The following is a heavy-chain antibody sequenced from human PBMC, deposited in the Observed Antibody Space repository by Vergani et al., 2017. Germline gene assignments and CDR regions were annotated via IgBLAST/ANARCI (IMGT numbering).Heavy chain of an antibody. Sequence: EVQLLESGGGLVQPGGSLRLSCAASGFTFSSYAMSWVRQAPGKGLEWVSAISGSGGSTYYADSVKGRFTISRDNAKNSLYLQMNSLRAEDTAVYYCARDNGDYYYGMDVWGQGTTVTVSS. CDR2: ISGSGGST. J-gene: IGHJ6*02. CDR1: GFTFSSYA. D-gene: IGHD4-17*01. CDR3: ARDNGDYYYGMDV. V-gene: IGHV3-23*01.